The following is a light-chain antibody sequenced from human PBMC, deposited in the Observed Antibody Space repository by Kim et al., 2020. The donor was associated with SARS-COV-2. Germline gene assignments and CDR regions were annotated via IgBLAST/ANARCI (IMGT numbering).Light chain of an antibody. Sequence: SYELTQPPSVSVAPGETARITCGGTNIGSKSVHWYQQRPGRAPVMVIYYDRDRPSGIPERFSGSNSGNTATLTISGIEAGDEADYYCQVWDTNTDHHFFGSGTKVTVL. CDR3: QVWDTNTDHHF. CDR1: NIGSKS. V-gene: IGLV3-21*01. CDR2: YDR. J-gene: IGLJ1*01.